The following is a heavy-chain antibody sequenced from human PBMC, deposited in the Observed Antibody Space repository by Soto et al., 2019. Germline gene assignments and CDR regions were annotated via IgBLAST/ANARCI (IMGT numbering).Heavy chain of an antibody. J-gene: IGHJ3*02. Sequence: ASVKVSCKASGYTFTSYDINWVRQATGQGLEWMGWMNPNSGNTGYAQKFQGRVTMTRNTSISTAYMELSSLRSEDTAVYYCASYFLYCSSTSCYWPSNAFDIWGQGTMVTVSS. D-gene: IGHD2-2*01. CDR3: ASYFLYCSSTSCYWPSNAFDI. CDR1: GYTFTSYD. V-gene: IGHV1-8*01. CDR2: MNPNSGNT.